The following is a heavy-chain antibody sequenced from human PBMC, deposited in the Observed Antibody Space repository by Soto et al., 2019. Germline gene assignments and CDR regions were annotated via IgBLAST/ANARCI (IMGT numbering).Heavy chain of an antibody. J-gene: IGHJ6*02. Sequence: ETLSLTCTVSGGSISSSSYYWGWIRQPPGKGLEWIGSIYYSGSTYYNPSLKSRVTISVDTSKNQFSLKLSSVTAADTAVYYCARDQQLATITFYYYYYGMDVWGQGTTVTVSS. CDR1: GGSISSSSYY. V-gene: IGHV4-39*07. D-gene: IGHD5-12*01. CDR3: ARDQQLATITFYYYYYGMDV. CDR2: IYYSGST.